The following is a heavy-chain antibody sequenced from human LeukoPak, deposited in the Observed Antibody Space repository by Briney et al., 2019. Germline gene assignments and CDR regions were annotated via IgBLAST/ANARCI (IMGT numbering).Heavy chain of an antibody. CDR1: GCTFTSYG. J-gene: IGHJ3*02. V-gene: IGHV1-18*01. Sequence: GASVKVSCKASGCTFTSYGISWVRQAPGQGLEWMGWISAYNGNTNYAQKLQGRVAMTTDTSTSTAYMELRSLRSDDTAVYYCARDSKDPDWDLDAFDIWGQGTMVTVSS. CDR2: ISAYNGNT. D-gene: IGHD3-9*01. CDR3: ARDSKDPDWDLDAFDI.